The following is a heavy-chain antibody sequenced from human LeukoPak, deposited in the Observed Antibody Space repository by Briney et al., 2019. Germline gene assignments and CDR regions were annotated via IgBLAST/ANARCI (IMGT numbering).Heavy chain of an antibody. V-gene: IGHV3-21*01. Sequence: GGSLRLSCAAFGFDFSSYTVSWVRQAPGKGLEWVAYIPSSSSSTYYADSVRGRFTISRDNAKNTLYLQMNSLRAEDTAVYSCVRVEDWGAAGNRMHYWGQGTLVTVSS. D-gene: IGHD6-13*01. CDR2: IPSSSSST. CDR1: GFDFSSYT. J-gene: IGHJ4*02. CDR3: VRVEDWGAAGNRMHY.